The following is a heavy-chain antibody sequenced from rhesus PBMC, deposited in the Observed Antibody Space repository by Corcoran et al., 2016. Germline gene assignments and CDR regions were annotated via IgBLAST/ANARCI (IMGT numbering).Heavy chain of an antibody. CDR1: GYSISGYY. CDR3: ARNSGSWIFDY. V-gene: IGHV4-122*02. D-gene: IGHD6-25*01. J-gene: IGHJ4*01. CDR2: ITYSGST. Sequence: QVQLQQWGEGLVKPSETLSLTCAVSGYSISGYYWSWIRQAPGKGLEWIGYITYSGSTSYNPSLKSRVTILRDTSKNQFSLKLSSVTAADTAVYYCARNSGSWIFDYWGQGVLVTVSS.